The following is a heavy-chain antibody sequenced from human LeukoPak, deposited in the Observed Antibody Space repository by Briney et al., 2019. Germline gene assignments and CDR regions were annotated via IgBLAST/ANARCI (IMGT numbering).Heavy chain of an antibody. CDR3: AKESRYYYGSGSFSHFDY. Sequence: GSPRLSCAASGFTFSSYAMSWVRQAPGKGLEWVSAISGSGGSTYYADSVKGRFTISRDNSKNTLYLQMNSLRAEDTAVYYCAKESRYYYGSGSFSHFDYWGQGTLVTVS. CDR1: GFTFSSYA. D-gene: IGHD3-10*01. V-gene: IGHV3-23*01. CDR2: ISGSGGST. J-gene: IGHJ4*02.